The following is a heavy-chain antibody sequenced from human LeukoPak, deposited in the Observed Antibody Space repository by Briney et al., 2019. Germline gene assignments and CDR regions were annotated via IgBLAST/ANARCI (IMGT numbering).Heavy chain of an antibody. V-gene: IGHV3-21*01. D-gene: IGHD3-16*01. J-gene: IGHJ4*02. CDR1: GITFSRHS. Sequence: PGGSLRLSCVVSGITFSRHSMNWVRQAPGKGLEWVSSISSGSTYIVYADSVKGRFTISRDDAENSLYLQINSLRAEDTAVYFCARFETRGTVDSDNWGQGTLVTVSS. CDR2: ISSGSTYI. CDR3: ARFETRGTVDSDN.